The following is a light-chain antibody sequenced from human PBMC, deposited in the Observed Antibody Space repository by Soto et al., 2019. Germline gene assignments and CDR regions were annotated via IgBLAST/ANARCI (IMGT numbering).Light chain of an antibody. CDR1: QSVSTY. CDR2: DAS. Sequence: EIVLTQSPVTLSLSPGERATLSYRASQSVSTYLAWYQQKPGRAPRLLIYDASRRATGIPARFSGSGSGTDFTLTISSLEPEDFAVYYCQQRSNWPSTFGGGTKVEIK. J-gene: IGKJ4*01. V-gene: IGKV3-11*01. CDR3: QQRSNWPST.